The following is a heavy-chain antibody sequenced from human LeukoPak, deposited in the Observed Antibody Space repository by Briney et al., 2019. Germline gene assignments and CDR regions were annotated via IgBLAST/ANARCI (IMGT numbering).Heavy chain of an antibody. V-gene: IGHV3-48*02. D-gene: IGHD4-17*01. CDR2: ISTTGTTL. J-gene: IGHJ4*02. Sequence: GRSLRLSCAASGFTFKGHDMNWVRQAPGKGLEWVSYISTTGTTLYYADSVKGRFTISRDNAKNSLYLHMNSLRDEDTAVYYCARNYGVLDYWGQGTLVTVSS. CDR1: GFTFKGHD. CDR3: ARNYGVLDY.